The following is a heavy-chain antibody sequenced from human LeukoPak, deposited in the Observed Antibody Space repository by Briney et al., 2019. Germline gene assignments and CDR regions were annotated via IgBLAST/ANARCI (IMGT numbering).Heavy chain of an antibody. V-gene: IGHV3-30*03. CDR3: ARDWGRRYSSGWYGDFDY. Sequence: GGSLRFSCAASGFTFSTYSMNWVRQAPGKGLEWVAVISYDGSDKYYADSVKGRFTISRDNSKNTLYLQMNSLRPEDTAVYYCARDWGRRYSSGWYGDFDYWGQGTLVTVSS. J-gene: IGHJ4*02. D-gene: IGHD6-19*01. CDR2: ISYDGSDK. CDR1: GFTFSTYS.